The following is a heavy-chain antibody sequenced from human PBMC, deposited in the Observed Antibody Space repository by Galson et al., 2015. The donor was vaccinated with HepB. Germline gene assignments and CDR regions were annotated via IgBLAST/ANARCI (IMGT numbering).Heavy chain of an antibody. J-gene: IGHJ4*02. CDR2: ISYDGSNK. V-gene: IGHV3-30-3*01. CDR1: GFTFSSYA. Sequence: SLRLSCAASGFTFSSYAIHWVRQAPGKRLEWVAVISYDGSNKYYADSVKGRFTISRDNSKKTLYLQMHSLRAEDTAVYYCARDGRYFDQYYFDYWGQGTLVTVSS. CDR3: ARDGRYFDQYYFDY. D-gene: IGHD3-9*01.